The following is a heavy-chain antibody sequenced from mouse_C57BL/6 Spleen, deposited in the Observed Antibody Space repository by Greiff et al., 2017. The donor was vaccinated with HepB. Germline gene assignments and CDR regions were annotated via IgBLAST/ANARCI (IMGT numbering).Heavy chain of an antibody. CDR1: GYTFTSYW. V-gene: IGHV1-69*01. Sequence: VQLQQSGAELVMPGASVKLSCKASGYTFTSYWMHWVKQRPGQGLEWIGEIDPSASYTNYNQQFKGKSTLTVDKSSSTAYMQLSSLTSEDSAVYYWARITTVVPYYFDYWGQGTTLTVSS. D-gene: IGHD1-1*01. J-gene: IGHJ2*01. CDR2: IDPSASYT. CDR3: ARITTVVPYYFDY.